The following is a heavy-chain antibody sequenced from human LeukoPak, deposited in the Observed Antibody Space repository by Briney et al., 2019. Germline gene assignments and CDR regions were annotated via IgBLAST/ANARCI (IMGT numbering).Heavy chain of an antibody. Sequence: SETLSLTCTVSGGSLSGHYWTWVRQPPGEGLEWIGQIHYSGKADYNPSLRSRITISVDTSKNQMSLKVTSVTAADTAVYYCARFGVDYDMDVWGQGTTVTAS. CDR1: GGSLSGHY. V-gene: IGHV4-59*11. CDR3: ARFGVDYDMDV. J-gene: IGHJ6*02. D-gene: IGHD3-16*01. CDR2: IHYSGKA.